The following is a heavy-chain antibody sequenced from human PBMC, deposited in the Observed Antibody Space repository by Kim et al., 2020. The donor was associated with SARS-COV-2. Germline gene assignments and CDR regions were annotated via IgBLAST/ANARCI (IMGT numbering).Heavy chain of an antibody. Sequence: SETLSLTCAVYGGSFSGYNWTWIRQPPGKGLEWIGESNHNGSTNYNPSLKRRVTISVDTSMNQFSLKLTSVTAADTAVYYCARGVSGGSGSYYDDYWGQGNLVTVSS. V-gene: IGHV4-34*01. CDR2: SNHNGST. D-gene: IGHD3-10*01. CDR3: ARGVSGGSGSYYDDY. CDR1: GGSFSGYN. J-gene: IGHJ4*02.